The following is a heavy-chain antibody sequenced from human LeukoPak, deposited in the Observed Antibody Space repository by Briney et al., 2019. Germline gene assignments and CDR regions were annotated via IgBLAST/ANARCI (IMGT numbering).Heavy chain of an antibody. D-gene: IGHD2-2*01. CDR3: ARDLCSSTSCYPTDYYYYGMDV. CDR1: GYTFTSYG. V-gene: IGHV1-18*01. CDR2: ISAYNGNT. Sequence: ASVKVSCKASGYTFTSYGISWVRQAPGQGLEWMGWISAYNGNTNYAQKLQGRVIMTTDTSTSTAYMELRSLRSDDTAVYYCARDLCSSTSCYPTDYYYYGMDVWGQGTTVTVSS. J-gene: IGHJ6*02.